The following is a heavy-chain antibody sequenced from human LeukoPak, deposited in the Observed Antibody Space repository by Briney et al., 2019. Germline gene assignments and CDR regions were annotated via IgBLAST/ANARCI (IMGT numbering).Heavy chain of an antibody. Sequence: PSETLSLTCTVSGVSISSGDYYWSWIRQPLGKGLEWIGYMYSSGSTYYNPSLKSRATISVDTSKNQFSLKLSSVTAADTAVYYCARPYYYDSRIDPWGQGTLVTVSS. D-gene: IGHD3-22*01. CDR2: MYSSGST. CDR3: ARPYYYDSRIDP. CDR1: GVSISSGDYY. V-gene: IGHV4-30-4*01. J-gene: IGHJ5*02.